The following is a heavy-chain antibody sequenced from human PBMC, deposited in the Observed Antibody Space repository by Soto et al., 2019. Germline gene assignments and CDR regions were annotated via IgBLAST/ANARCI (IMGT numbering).Heavy chain of an antibody. D-gene: IGHD3-9*01. Sequence: GGSLRLSCTASGFTFSSYGMNWVRQAPGKGLEWVSYITSSSSTIYYADSVKGRFTISRDNAKYSLYLQMNSLRDEDTAVYYCARDFGILTGYYPPGYWGQGTLVTVSS. CDR1: GFTFSSYG. J-gene: IGHJ4*02. CDR2: ITSSSSTI. V-gene: IGHV3-48*02. CDR3: ARDFGILTGYYPPGY.